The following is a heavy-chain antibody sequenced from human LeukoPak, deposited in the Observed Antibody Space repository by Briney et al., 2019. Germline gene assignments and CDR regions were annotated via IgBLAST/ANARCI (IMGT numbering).Heavy chain of an antibody. J-gene: IGHJ4*02. D-gene: IGHD2-21*02. V-gene: IGHV1-8*02. CDR3: ARGRTYCGGDCYWKYYFDY. CDR1: GYTFTSYG. Sequence: ASVKVSCKASGYTFTSYGISWVRQAPGQGLEWMGWMNPNSGNTGYAQKFQGRVTMTRNTSISTAYMELSSLRSEDTAVYYCARGRTYCGGDCYWKYYFDYWGQGTLVTVSS. CDR2: MNPNSGNT.